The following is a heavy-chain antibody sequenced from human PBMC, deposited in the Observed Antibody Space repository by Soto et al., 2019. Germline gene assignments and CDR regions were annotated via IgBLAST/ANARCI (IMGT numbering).Heavy chain of an antibody. Sequence: SVKVSCKASGFTFTSSAMQWVRQARGQRLEWIGWIVVGSGNTNYAQKFQERVTITRDMSTSTAYMELSSLRSEDTAVYYCAKEIAASATLWLDPWGQGTLVTVSS. D-gene: IGHD6-13*01. CDR3: AKEIAASATLWLDP. CDR1: GFTFTSSA. CDR2: IVVGSGNT. V-gene: IGHV1-58*02. J-gene: IGHJ5*02.